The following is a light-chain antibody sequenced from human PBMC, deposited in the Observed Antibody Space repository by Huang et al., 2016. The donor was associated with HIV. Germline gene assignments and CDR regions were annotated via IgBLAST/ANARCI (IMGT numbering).Light chain of an antibody. V-gene: IGKV3-15*01. J-gene: IGKJ1*01. CDR3: QQYDKWPPVT. Sequence: MVMTQSPDTLSVSPGERATLSCRASQSVAYNLAWYQQNAGQAPRLIIYGTSTRATGIPGRFSGSGSGTEFTLTISSLQSDDFGVYYCQQYDKWPPVTFGQGTKVEI. CDR1: QSVAYN. CDR2: GTS.